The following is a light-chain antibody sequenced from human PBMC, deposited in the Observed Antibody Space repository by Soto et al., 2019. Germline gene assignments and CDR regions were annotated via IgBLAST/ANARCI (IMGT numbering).Light chain of an antibody. CDR3: QQRSNWPLT. CDR2: DAS. CDR1: RSVSTY. Sequence: EILFTQSPGTLSLSPGERATLSCRASRSVSTYLAWYQQTHGQGPRLLIYDASKRATGVPARFSGGGSGTDFTLTISRLELEDFEVYYCQQRSNWPLTFGGGTKVDIK. V-gene: IGKV3-11*01. J-gene: IGKJ4*01.